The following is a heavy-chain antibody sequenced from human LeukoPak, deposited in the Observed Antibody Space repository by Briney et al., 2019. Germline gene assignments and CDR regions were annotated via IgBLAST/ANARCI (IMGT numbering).Heavy chain of an antibody. V-gene: IGHV3-7*01. J-gene: IGHJ4*02. CDR1: GFTFSSYW. D-gene: IGHD3-10*01. CDR2: IKQDGSEK. Sequence: GGSLRLSCAASGFTFSSYWMSWVRQAPGKGLEWVANIKQDGSEKYYVDSVKGRFTISRDNAKNSLYLQMNSLRAEDTAVYYCAKDIVYGSGEGYYLDYWGQGTLVTVSS. CDR3: AKDIVYGSGEGYYLDY.